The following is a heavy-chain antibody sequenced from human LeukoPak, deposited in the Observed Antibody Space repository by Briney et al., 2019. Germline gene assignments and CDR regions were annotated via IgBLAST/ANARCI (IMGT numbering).Heavy chain of an antibody. D-gene: IGHD3-10*01. CDR1: GYSFTSYW. V-gene: IGHV5-51*01. J-gene: IGHJ5*02. CDR2: IYPGDSDT. CDR3: ARAIVTMVRGVIRVGWFDP. Sequence: GESLRISCKGSGYSFTSYWITWVRQMPGKGLEWMGIIYPGDSDTRYSPSFQGQVTISADKSISTAYLQWSSLKASDTAMYYCARAIVTMVRGVIRVGWFDPWGQGTLVTVSS.